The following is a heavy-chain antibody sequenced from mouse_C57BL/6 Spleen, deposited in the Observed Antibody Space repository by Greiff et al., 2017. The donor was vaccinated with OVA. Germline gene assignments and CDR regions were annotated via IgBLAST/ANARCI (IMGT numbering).Heavy chain of an antibody. J-gene: IGHJ4*01. CDR3: TREAPYYYAMHY. CDR1: GYTFTSYW. CDR2: IYPGNSDT. Sequence: EVQLQQSGTVLARPGASVKMSCKTSGYTFTSYWMHWVKQRPGQGLEWIGAIYPGNSDTSYNQKFKGKAKLTAVTSASTASMGLSSLTNEDSAVYYCTREAPYYYAMHYWGQGTSVTVSS. V-gene: IGHV1-5*01.